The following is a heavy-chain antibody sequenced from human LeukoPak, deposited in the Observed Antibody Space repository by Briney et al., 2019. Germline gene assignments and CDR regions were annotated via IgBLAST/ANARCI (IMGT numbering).Heavy chain of an antibody. J-gene: IGHJ4*02. Sequence: GGSLRLSCLASGYTFSSYSINWVRQAPGKGLEWVSPISVRSNYIYYADSVRGRFRISRDDARDSLYLQMNSLRAEDTAVYYCVRLRRNSDTSGFYYYYDFWGQGTLVTVSS. V-gene: IGHV3-21*01. D-gene: IGHD3-22*01. CDR2: ISVRSNYI. CDR1: GYTFSSYS. CDR3: VRLRRNSDTSGFYYYYDF.